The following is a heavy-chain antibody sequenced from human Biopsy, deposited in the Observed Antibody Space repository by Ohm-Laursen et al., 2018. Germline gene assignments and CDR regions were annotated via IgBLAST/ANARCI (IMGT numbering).Heavy chain of an antibody. D-gene: IGHD2-15*01. V-gene: IGHV4-39*01. CDR3: ARHGSQGYCTGGSCVDY. CDR1: GGSISSNYYY. Sequence: TLSLTCTVSGGSISSNYYYWGWIRQPPGKGLEWIGSIYYRGNTNYNPSLKTRVTISVDTSKNQFSLKLSSATAAETAVFYCARHGSQGYCTGGSCVDYWGQGALVTVSS. J-gene: IGHJ4*02. CDR2: IYYRGNT.